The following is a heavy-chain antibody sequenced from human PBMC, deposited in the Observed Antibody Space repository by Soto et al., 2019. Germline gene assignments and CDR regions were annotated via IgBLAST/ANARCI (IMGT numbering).Heavy chain of an antibody. CDR1: GFTFSSYG. J-gene: IGHJ4*02. Sequence: PGGSLRLSCAASGFTFSSYGMHWVRQAPGKGLEWVAVISYDGSNKYYADSVKGRFTISRDNSKNTLYLQMNSLRAEDTAVYYCAKEAVAVPSDLDYWGQGTLVTVSS. CDR2: ISYDGSNK. CDR3: AKEAVAVPSDLDY. V-gene: IGHV3-30*18. D-gene: IGHD6-19*01.